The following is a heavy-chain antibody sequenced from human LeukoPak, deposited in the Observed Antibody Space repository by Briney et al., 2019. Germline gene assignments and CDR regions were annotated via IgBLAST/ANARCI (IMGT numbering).Heavy chain of an antibody. CDR1: GYTFTSYD. J-gene: IGHJ4*02. CDR2: MNPNTGQT. CDR3: ASADSSGYYSGFFGDY. V-gene: IGHV1-8*01. Sequence: GASVKVSCKASGYTFTSYDLNWVRQATGQGLEWVGWMNPNTGQTGFAQNFQGRVTMTRDTSIGTAYMELSSLRFEDTAVYYCASADSSGYYSGFFGDYWGQGTLVTVSS. D-gene: IGHD3-22*01.